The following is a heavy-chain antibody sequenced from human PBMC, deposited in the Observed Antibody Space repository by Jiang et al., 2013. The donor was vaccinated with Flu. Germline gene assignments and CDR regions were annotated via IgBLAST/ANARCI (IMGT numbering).Heavy chain of an antibody. V-gene: IGHV6-1*01. D-gene: IGHD6-13*01. Sequence: SLTCAISGDSVSSYSAAWNWLRQSPSRGLEWLGRTYYRSKWINEYAVSVRGRITINPDTSKNQFSLHLNSVTPEDTALYYCGRDLGYFDYWDQGTLVTVSS. CDR1: GDSVSSYSAA. J-gene: IGHJ4*02. CDR3: GRDLGYFDY. CDR2: TYYRSKWIN.